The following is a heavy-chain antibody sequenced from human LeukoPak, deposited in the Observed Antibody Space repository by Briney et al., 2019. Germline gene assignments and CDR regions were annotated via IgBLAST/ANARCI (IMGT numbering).Heavy chain of an antibody. V-gene: IGHV3-15*01. Sequence: GGSLRLSCAASGITLSDFWFSWVRQAPGKGLEWVARIKAKIHGETIDYAAPVKGRFTISRDDSKKMLYLQMNSLKTEDTAVYYCSRIGVAGNYWGQGTLVTVSA. J-gene: IGHJ4*02. CDR1: GITLSDFW. CDR3: SRIGVAGNY. CDR2: IKAKIHGETI. D-gene: IGHD6-19*01.